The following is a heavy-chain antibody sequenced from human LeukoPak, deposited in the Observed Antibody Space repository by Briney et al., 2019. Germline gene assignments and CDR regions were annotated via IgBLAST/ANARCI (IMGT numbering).Heavy chain of an antibody. CDR2: ISSSSSTT. J-gene: IGHJ4*02. D-gene: IGHD6-13*01. CDR1: GFTFSSYS. V-gene: IGHV3-48*04. CDR3: ARYTRQQLTPTNFDY. Sequence: GGSLRLSCAASGFTFSSYSMNWVRQAPGKGLEWVSYISSSSSTTYYADSVKGRFTISRDNAKNSLHLQMNSLRAEDTAVYYCARYTRQQLTPTNFDYWGQGTLVTVSS.